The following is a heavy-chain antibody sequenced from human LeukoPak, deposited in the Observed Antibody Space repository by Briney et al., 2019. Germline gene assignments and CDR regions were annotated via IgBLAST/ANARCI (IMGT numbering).Heavy chain of an antibody. J-gene: IGHJ5*02. CDR2: IYYSGST. Sequence: SETLSLTCTVSGGSISSYYWSWIRQPPGKGLEWIGYIYYSGSTNYNPSLKSRVTISVDTPKNQFSLKLSSVTAADTAVYYCARWLHLYNSFDPWGPGTLVTVYS. CDR3: ARWLHLYNSFDP. CDR1: GGSISSYY. V-gene: IGHV4-59*01. D-gene: IGHD5-24*01.